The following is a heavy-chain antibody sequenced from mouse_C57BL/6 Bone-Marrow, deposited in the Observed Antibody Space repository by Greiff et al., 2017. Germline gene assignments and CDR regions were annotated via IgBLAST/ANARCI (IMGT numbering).Heavy chain of an antibody. Sequence: DVKLVESGGGLVKPGGSLKLSCAASGFTFSDYGMHWVRQAPEKGLEWVAYISSGSSTIYYADTVKGRFTISRDNAKTTLFLQMTSLRSEDAAMXYCARGVTAGWLAYWGQGTLVTVSA. V-gene: IGHV5-17*01. CDR1: GFTFSDYG. D-gene: IGHD2-2*01. J-gene: IGHJ3*01. CDR2: ISSGSSTI. CDR3: ARGVTAGWLAY.